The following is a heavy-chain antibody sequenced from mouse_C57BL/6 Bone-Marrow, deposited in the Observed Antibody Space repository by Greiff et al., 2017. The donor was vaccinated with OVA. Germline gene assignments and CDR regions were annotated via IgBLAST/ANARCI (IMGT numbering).Heavy chain of an antibody. Sequence: EVQLQQSGPVLVKPGASVKMSCKASGYTFTDYYMNWVKQSHGKSLEWIGVINPYNGGTSYNQKFKGKATLTVDKSSSTAYMELNSLTSEDSAVYYCAILLLPPDYWGQGTTLTVSS. D-gene: IGHD1-1*01. CDR1: GYTFTDYY. J-gene: IGHJ2*01. V-gene: IGHV1-19*01. CDR3: AILLLPPDY. CDR2: INPYNGGT.